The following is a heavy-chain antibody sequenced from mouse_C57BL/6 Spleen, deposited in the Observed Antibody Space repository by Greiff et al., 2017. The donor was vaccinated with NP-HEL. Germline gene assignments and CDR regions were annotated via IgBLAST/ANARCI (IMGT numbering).Heavy chain of an antibody. Sequence: VQLQQSGPELVKPGASVKISCKASGYAFSSSWMNWVKQRPGKGLEWIGRIYPGDGDTNYNGKFKGKATLTADKSSSTAYMQLSSLTSEDSAFYFCARSGSSYYYAMDYWGQGTSVTVSS. CDR2: IYPGDGDT. CDR1: GYAFSSSW. V-gene: IGHV1-82*01. J-gene: IGHJ4*01. CDR3: ARSGSSYYYAMDY. D-gene: IGHD1-3*01.